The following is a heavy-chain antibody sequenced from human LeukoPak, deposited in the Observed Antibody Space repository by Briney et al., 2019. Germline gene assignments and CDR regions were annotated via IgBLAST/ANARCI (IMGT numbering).Heavy chain of an antibody. V-gene: IGHV3-30*02. CDR3: AKEARPYDSSAYLNY. CDR1: GFTFSSYG. CDR2: IRYDGSNK. J-gene: IGHJ4*02. D-gene: IGHD3-22*01. Sequence: GGSLRLSCAASGFTFSSYGMHWVRQAPGKGLEWVAFIRYDGSNKYYADSVKGRFTISRDNSKNTLYLQMNSLRAEDTAVYYCAKEARPYDSSAYLNYWGQGTLVTVSS.